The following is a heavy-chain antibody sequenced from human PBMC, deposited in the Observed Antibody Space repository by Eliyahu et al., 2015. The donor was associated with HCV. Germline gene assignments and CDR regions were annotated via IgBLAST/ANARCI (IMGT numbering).Heavy chain of an antibody. CDR2: ISGASGGS. Sequence: EVQLLESGGGLVQPGGSLRLSCXASGFTFSXFAMSWVRHTPGKGLEWVSSISGASGGSYYADSVKGRFTISRDNSRNTMYMQMNSLRAEDTAIYYCAKDSSNYGSKRGFDYWGQGTLVTVSS. J-gene: IGHJ4*02. CDR3: AKDSSNYGSKRGFDY. D-gene: IGHD4-17*01. CDR1: GFTFSXFA. V-gene: IGHV3-23*01.